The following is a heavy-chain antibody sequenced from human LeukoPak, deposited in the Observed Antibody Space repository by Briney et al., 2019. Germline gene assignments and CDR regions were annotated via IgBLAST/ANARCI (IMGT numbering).Heavy chain of an antibody. D-gene: IGHD3-22*01. CDR3: ARVRYYDSSGYNDAFDI. CDR1: GGTFSSYA. V-gene: IGHV1-69*05. CDR2: IIPIFGTA. Sequence: ASVKVSCKASGGTFSSYAISWVRQAPGQGLEWVGRIIPIFGTANYAQKFQGRVTITTDESTSTAYMELSSLRSEDTAVYYCARVRYYDSSGYNDAFDIWGQGTMVTVSS. J-gene: IGHJ3*02.